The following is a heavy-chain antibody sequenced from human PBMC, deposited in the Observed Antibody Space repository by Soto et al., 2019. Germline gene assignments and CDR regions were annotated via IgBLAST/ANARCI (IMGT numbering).Heavy chain of an antibody. CDR1: GYTFTGYY. CDR3: SRGLEGLVPAAIRTSYYYYMDV. D-gene: IGHD2-2*01. J-gene: IGHJ6*03. CDR2: INPNSGGT. V-gene: IGHV1-2*04. Sequence: ASVKVSCKASGYTFTGYYMHWVRQAPGQGLERMGWINPNSGGTNYAQKFQGWVTMTRDTSISTAYMELSRLRSDDTAVYYCSRGLEGLVPAAIRTSYYYYMDVWGKGTTVTVSS.